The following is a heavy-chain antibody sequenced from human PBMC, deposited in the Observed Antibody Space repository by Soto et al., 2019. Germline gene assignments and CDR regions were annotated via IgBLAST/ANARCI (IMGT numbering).Heavy chain of an antibody. Sequence: ASVKVSCKASGYTFTGYYMHWVRQAPGQGLEWMRWINPNSGGTNYAQKFQGWVTMTRDTSISTAYMELSRLRSDVTAVYYCARDARGDESPMDYWGQGTLITVSS. CDR3: ARDARGDESPMDY. CDR2: INPNSGGT. V-gene: IGHV1-2*04. CDR1: GYTFTGYY. D-gene: IGHD3-10*01. J-gene: IGHJ4*02.